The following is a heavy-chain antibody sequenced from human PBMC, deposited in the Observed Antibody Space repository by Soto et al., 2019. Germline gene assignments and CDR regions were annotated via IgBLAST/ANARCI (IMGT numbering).Heavy chain of an antibody. CDR2: ISGYNGHT. CDR3: ARDKGAATQYYDYVWGSYRYTYFDY. J-gene: IGHJ4*02. V-gene: IGHV1-18*01. CDR1: GYTFTTYG. D-gene: IGHD3-16*02. Sequence: ASVKVSCKASGYTFTTYGISWVRQAPGQGLEWMGWISGYNGHTKYAQKFQGRVTMTTDTSTSTVYMDLRCLRSDDTAVYYCARDKGAATQYYDYVWGSYRYTYFDYWGQGTLVTVSS.